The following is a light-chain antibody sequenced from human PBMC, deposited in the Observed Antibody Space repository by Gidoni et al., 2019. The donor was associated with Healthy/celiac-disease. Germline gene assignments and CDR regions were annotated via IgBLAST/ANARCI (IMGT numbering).Light chain of an antibody. Sequence: IVMTQSPATLSVSPGERATLSCRASQSVSSNLAWYQQKPGQATRLLIYGASTRATGIPARFSGSGSGTEFTFTISSLQSEDFAVYYCQQYNNWPPYTFGQGTKLEIK. J-gene: IGKJ2*01. CDR3: QQYNNWPPYT. V-gene: IGKV3-15*01. CDR1: QSVSSN. CDR2: GAS.